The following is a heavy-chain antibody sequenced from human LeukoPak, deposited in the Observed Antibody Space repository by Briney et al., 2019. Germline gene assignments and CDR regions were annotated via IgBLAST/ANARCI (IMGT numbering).Heavy chain of an antibody. D-gene: IGHD3-10*01. CDR1: GFTFNSHF. J-gene: IGHJ5*01. V-gene: IGHV3-30-3*01. CDR3: ARDYGSGSPNWFDS. Sequence: GGSLRLSCAASGFTFNSHFMHWVRQAPGKGLEWVAVISASGSTTFYADSVKGRFTISRDNAKNSLYLQMNSLRAEDTAVYYCARDYGSGSPNWFDSWGQGTLVTVSS. CDR2: ISASGSTT.